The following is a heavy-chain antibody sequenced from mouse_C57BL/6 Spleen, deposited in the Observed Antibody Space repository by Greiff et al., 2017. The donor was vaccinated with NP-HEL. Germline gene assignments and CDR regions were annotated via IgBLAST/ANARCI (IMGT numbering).Heavy chain of an antibody. CDR2: IWSDGST. J-gene: IGHJ4*01. CDR3: ARGELTGTSYYAMDY. D-gene: IGHD4-1*01. V-gene: IGHV2-6*03. CDR1: GFSLTSYG. Sequence: QVQLQQSGPGLVAPSQSLSITCTVSGFSLTSYGVHWVRQPPGKGLEWLVVIWSDGSTTYNSALKSRLSISKDNSKSQVFLKMNSLQTDDTAMYYCARGELTGTSYYAMDYWGQGTSVTVSS.